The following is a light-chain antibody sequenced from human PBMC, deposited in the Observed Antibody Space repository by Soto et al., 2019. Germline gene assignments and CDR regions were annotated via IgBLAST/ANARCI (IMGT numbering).Light chain of an antibody. CDR3: ATWDDSLSGPV. CDR2: RND. CDR1: SSNIGSNT. V-gene: IGLV1-47*01. Sequence: QSVLTQPPSASGTPGQRVTISCSGSSSNIGSNTVNWYQQLPGTAPKLLIYRNDRRPSRVPDRFSGSKSGTSASLAISGLRPEDEADYYCATWDDSLSGPVFGGGTKLTVL. J-gene: IGLJ3*02.